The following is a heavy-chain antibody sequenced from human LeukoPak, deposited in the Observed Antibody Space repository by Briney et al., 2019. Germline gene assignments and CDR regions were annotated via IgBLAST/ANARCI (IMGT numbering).Heavy chain of an antibody. CDR2: INPNSGGT. J-gene: IGHJ5*02. Sequence: GASVKVSCKASGYTFTGYYMHWVRQAPGQGLEWMGWINPNSGGTNYAQKFQGRVTMTRDTSISTAYMELRNLTSDDTAIYYCARASSGSAHNWFGPWGQGTLVTVSS. D-gene: IGHD6-19*01. CDR1: GYTFTGYY. V-gene: IGHV1-2*02. CDR3: ARASSGSAHNWFGP.